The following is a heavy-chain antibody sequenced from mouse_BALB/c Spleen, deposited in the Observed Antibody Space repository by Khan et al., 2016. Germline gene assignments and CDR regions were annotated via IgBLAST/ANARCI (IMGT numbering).Heavy chain of an antibody. V-gene: IGHV1-9*01. Sequence: QVRLQQSGTELMKPGASVKISCKATGYTFSNYWIEWVKQRPGHGLEWIGEILPGTDSANYDEKFKGKATFTAETSSNTVYMQLTSLTSEDSAVYYCAIRGYYRYSSYYAMDYWGQGTSLTVSS. CDR3: AIRGYYRYSSYYAMDY. D-gene: IGHD2-3*01. CDR2: ILPGTDSA. CDR1: GYTFSNYW. J-gene: IGHJ4*01.